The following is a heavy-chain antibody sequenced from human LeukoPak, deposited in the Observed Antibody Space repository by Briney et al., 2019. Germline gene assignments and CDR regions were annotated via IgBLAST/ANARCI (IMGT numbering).Heavy chain of an antibody. Sequence: SETLSLTCTVSGGSISSYYWSWIRQPPGKELEWIGYIYYSGSTNYNPSLKSRVTISVDTSKNQFSLKLSSVTAADTAVYYCARRTYFYDSSGYYFDYWGQGTLVTVSS. CDR1: GGSISSYY. V-gene: IGHV4-59*01. CDR2: IYYSGST. CDR3: ARRTYFYDSSGYYFDY. D-gene: IGHD3-22*01. J-gene: IGHJ4*02.